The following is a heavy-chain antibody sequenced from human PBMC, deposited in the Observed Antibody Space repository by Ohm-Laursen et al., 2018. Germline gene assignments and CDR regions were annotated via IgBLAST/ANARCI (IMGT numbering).Heavy chain of an antibody. CDR2: ISSSSSYI. Sequence: SLRLSCAASGFTFSSYSMNWVRQAPGKGLEWVSSISSSSSYIYYADSVKGRFTISRDNAKNSLYLQMNSLRAEDTAVYYCARDLQSGSGFKTFDYWGQGTLVTVSS. J-gene: IGHJ4*02. CDR1: GFTFSSYS. V-gene: IGHV3-21*01. CDR3: ARDLQSGSGFKTFDY. D-gene: IGHD6-19*01.